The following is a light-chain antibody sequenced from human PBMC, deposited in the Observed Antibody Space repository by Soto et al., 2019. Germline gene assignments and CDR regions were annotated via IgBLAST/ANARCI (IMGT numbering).Light chain of an antibody. J-gene: IGKJ4*01. V-gene: IGKV3-11*01. Sequence: EIVLTQSPATLSLSPGDRATLSCRATQNVTTYLAWYQQKPGQAPRLLIYDSSKRATGIPARFSGGGSGTDFTLTIISLEPEDFAHYYCQQRSTRLTFGGGTKVEIK. CDR2: DSS. CDR3: QQRSTRLT. CDR1: QNVTTY.